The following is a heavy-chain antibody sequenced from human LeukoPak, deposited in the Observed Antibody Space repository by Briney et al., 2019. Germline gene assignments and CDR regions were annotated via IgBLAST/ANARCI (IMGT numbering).Heavy chain of an antibody. CDR1: GFTFSNYG. Sequence: PGRSLSLSCAASGFTFSNYGIHWVRQAPGKGLEWVALISYDGSNTWYADSVKGRFTISRDNSKNTLYLQMTSLRAEDTAVYYCAKAGNIRFDYWGQGTLVTVSS. CDR3: AKAGNIRFDY. V-gene: IGHV3-30*04. D-gene: IGHD2/OR15-2a*01. CDR2: ISYDGSNT. J-gene: IGHJ4*02.